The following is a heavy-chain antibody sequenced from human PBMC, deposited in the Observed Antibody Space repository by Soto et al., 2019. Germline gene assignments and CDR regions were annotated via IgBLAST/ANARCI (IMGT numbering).Heavy chain of an antibody. CDR3: ARLGIPSKSLDRTLDY. D-gene: IGHD1-1*01. CDR1: GGSISSSSYY. CDR2: VYYSGST. V-gene: IGHV4-39*01. Sequence: PSETLSLTCTVSGGSISSSSYYWGWIRQPPGKGLEWIGSVYYSGSTYYNPSLKSRVTISVDTSKNQFSLKLSSVTAADTAVYYCARLGIPSKSLDRTLDYWGQGTLVTVSS. J-gene: IGHJ4*02.